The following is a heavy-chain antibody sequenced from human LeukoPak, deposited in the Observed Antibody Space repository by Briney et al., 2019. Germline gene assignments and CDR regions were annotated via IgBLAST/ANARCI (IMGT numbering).Heavy chain of an antibody. CDR2: IIPIFGTA. CDR1: GGTFSSYA. V-gene: IGHV1-69*06. Sequence: SVKVSCKASGGTFSSYAISWVRQAPGQGLEWMGGIIPIFGTANYAQKFQGRVTITADKSTSTAYMELSSLRSEDTAVYYCASPSHGSGSYYILHEHDYYYYYMDVWGKGTTVTVSS. J-gene: IGHJ6*03. CDR3: ASPSHGSGSYYILHEHDYYYYYMDV. D-gene: IGHD3-10*01.